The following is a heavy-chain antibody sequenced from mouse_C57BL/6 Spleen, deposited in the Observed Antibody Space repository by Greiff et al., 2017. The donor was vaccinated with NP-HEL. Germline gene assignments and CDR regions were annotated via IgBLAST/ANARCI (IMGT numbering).Heavy chain of an antibody. CDR1: GFTFSSYT. J-gene: IGHJ1*03. Sequence: EVHLVESGGGLVKPGGSLKLSCAASGFTFSSYTMSWVRQTPEKRLEWVATISGGGGNTYYPDSVKGRFTISRDNAKNTLYLQMSSLRSEDTALYYCAREQDVCWYFEVWGTGTPVTVSS. V-gene: IGHV5-9*01. CDR2: ISGGGGNT. CDR3: AREQDVCWYFEV.